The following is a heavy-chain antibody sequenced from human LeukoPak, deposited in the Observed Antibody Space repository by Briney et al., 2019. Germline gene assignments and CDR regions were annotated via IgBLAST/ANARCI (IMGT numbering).Heavy chain of an antibody. J-gene: IGHJ4*02. CDR3: TTRSWIQLLLGSDY. CDR2: IKTTADGGAT. D-gene: IGHD5-18*01. Sequence: GGSLRLSCAVSGFTFDHYWMTWVRQAPGKGLEWIGHIKTTADGGATDYVAPVKGRFAISRDDSKNTVYLQMNNLKTEDTAVYYCTTRSWIQLLLGSDYWGQGTLVTVPS. CDR1: GFTFDHYW. V-gene: IGHV3-15*01.